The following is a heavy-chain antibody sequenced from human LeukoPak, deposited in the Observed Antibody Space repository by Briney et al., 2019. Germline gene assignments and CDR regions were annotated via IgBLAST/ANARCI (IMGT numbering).Heavy chain of an antibody. CDR3: ARDRGYCSGGSCMHGMAV. J-gene: IGHJ6*04. V-gene: IGHV1-2*04. D-gene: IGHD2-15*01. Sequence: ASVKVSCKASGYTFTGYYMHWVRQAPGQGLEWMGWINPNSGGTNYAQKFQGWVAMTRDTSISTAYMELSRLRSDDTAVYYCARDRGYCSGGSCMHGMAVWGKGTTVTVSS. CDR1: GYTFTGYY. CDR2: INPNSGGT.